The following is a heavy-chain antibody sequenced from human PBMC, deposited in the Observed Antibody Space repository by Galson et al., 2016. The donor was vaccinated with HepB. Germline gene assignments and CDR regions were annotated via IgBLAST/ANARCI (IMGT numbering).Heavy chain of an antibody. D-gene: IGHD2-2*02. J-gene: IGHJ6*02. CDR2: ISGYNGET. CDR3: ARYCHSSSLYISNGDV. Sequence: SVKVSCKASGYTFTSYGISWVRQAPGQGLEWMGWISGYNGETNYAQKLQGRVTMTTDTSTSTAYMELRSLRSDDTAVYYCARYCHSSSLYISNGDVWGQGTTVTVSS. V-gene: IGHV1-18*01. CDR1: GYTFTSYG.